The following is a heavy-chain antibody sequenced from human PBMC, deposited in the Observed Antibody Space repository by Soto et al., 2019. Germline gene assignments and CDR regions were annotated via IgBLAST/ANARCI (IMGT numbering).Heavy chain of an antibody. CDR1: GFTFSSYA. V-gene: IGHV3-30-3*01. J-gene: IGHJ4*02. CDR2: ISYDGSNK. D-gene: IGHD2-21*01. Sequence: GGSLRLSCAASGFTFSSYAMHWVRQAPGKGLEWVAVISYDGSNKYYADSVKGRFTISRDNSKNTLYLQMNSLRAEDTAVYYCAGSYLFSQFDYWGQGTLVTVSS. CDR3: AGSYLFSQFDY.